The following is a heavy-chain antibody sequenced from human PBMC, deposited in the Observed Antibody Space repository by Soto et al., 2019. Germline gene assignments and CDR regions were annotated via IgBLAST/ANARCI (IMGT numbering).Heavy chain of an antibody. V-gene: IGHV4-31*03. J-gene: IGHJ5*02. Sequence: QVQLQESGPGLVKPSQTLSPTCTVSGGSISSGGYYWSWIRQNPGKGLEWIGYIYYSGSTYYNPSLKSRVTISVDTSKNQFSLKLSSVTSADTAVYYYARRHGDCSSTSCWDWFDPWGQGTLVTVSS. D-gene: IGHD2-2*01. CDR1: GGSISSGGYY. CDR2: IYYSGST. CDR3: ARRHGDCSSTSCWDWFDP.